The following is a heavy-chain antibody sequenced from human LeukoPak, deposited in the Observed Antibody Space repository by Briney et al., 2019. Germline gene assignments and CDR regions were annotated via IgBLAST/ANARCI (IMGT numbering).Heavy chain of an antibody. D-gene: IGHD4-17*01. J-gene: IGHJ4*02. CDR2: INSDGSST. CDR3: AKGGATVIDY. Sequence: GRSLRLSCAASGFTFSNYWMHWVRQAPGKGLVWVSRINSDGSSTTSADSVKGRSTISRDNAKNTLYLQMNSLRAEDTAVYYCAKGGATVIDYWGQGTLVTVSS. CDR1: GFTFSNYW. V-gene: IGHV3-74*01.